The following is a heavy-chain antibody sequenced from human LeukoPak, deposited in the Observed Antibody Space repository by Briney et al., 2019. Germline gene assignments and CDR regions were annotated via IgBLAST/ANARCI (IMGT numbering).Heavy chain of an antibody. V-gene: IGHV1-69*13. D-gene: IGHD2-2*01. CDR3: ARARYCSSANCYAHPNWFDP. Sequence: GASVKVSCKASGGTFSSYAISWVRQAPGQGLEWMGGIIPIFGTANYAQKFQGRVTITADESTSTAYMELSSLRSEDTAVYYCARARYCSSANCYAHPNWFDPWGQGTLSPSSQ. J-gene: IGHJ5*02. CDR1: GGTFSSYA. CDR2: IIPIFGTA.